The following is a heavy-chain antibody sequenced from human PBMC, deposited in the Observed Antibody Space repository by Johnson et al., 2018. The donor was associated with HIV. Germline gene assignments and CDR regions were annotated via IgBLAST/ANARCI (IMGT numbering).Heavy chain of an antibody. CDR3: ARDGTTTYAFDI. Sequence: VQLVESGGGVVRPGGSLRVSCVASGFTFDEYGMSWVRQAPGKGLEWVSGINWNGGSTGYADSVKVRFTISRDNSKNTLYLQMNSLRAEDTAVYYCARDGTTTYAFDIWGQGTMVTVSS. V-gene: IGHV3-20*04. CDR2: INWNGGST. D-gene: IGHD1-7*01. J-gene: IGHJ3*02. CDR1: GFTFDEYG.